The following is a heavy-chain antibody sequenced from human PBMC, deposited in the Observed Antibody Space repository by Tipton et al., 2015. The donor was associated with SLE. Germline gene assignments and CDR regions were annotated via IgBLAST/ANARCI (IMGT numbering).Heavy chain of an antibody. J-gene: IGHJ4*02. CDR3: ARDGIAAAVDY. V-gene: IGHV1-18*01. Sequence: QVQLVQSGAEVKNPGASVKVSCKASGYTFTSYGISWVRQAPGQGLEWMGWISVYNGDTNYAQNFQGRLTMTADTSSSTAYMDLRSLRSDDTAVYYCARDGIAAAVDYWGQGTLVTVSS. CDR1: GYTFTSYG. CDR2: ISVYNGDT. D-gene: IGHD6-13*01.